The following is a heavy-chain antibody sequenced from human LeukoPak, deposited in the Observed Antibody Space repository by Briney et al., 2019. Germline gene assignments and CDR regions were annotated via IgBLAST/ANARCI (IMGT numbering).Heavy chain of an antibody. Sequence: GSSVKVSCKASGGTFSSYAIIWVRQAPGQGLEWMGRIIPILGIANYAQKFQGRVTITADKSTSRAYMELSSLRSEDTAVYYCARERSSSWYGYGMDVWGQGTTVTVSS. D-gene: IGHD6-13*01. CDR2: IIPILGIA. V-gene: IGHV1-69*04. CDR3: ARERSSSWYGYGMDV. J-gene: IGHJ6*02. CDR1: GGTFSSYA.